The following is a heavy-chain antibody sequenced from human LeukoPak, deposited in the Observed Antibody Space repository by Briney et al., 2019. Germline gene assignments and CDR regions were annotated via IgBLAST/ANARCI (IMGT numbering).Heavy chain of an antibody. Sequence: PSETLSLTCTVSGGSISSYYWSWIRQPPGKGLEWIGYIYYSGSTNYNPSLKSRVTISVDTSKNQFSLKLSSVTAADTAVYYCARHLAGTTENWFDPWGQGTLVTVSP. CDR1: GGSISSYY. CDR2: IYYSGST. J-gene: IGHJ5*02. CDR3: ARHLAGTTENWFDP. D-gene: IGHD1-1*01. V-gene: IGHV4-59*08.